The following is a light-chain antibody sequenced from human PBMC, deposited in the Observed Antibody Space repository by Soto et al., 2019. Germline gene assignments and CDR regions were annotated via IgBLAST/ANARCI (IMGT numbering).Light chain of an antibody. CDR1: QNINNY. CDR3: QQYENLPT. Sequence: DIQMTHSPSSLSASVGYRVTITCQASQNINNYLNWYQQKPGRAPKLLIYDASNLEAGVPSRFRGSESGTDFTFTISRLQPEDIATYYCQQYENLPTFGQGTRLENK. CDR2: DAS. J-gene: IGKJ5*01. V-gene: IGKV1-33*01.